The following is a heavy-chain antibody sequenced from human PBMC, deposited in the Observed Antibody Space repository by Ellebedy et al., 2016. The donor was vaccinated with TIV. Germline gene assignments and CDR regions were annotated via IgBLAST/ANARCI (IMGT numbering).Heavy chain of an antibody. CDR2: IDWDDDK. J-gene: IGHJ6*02. CDR3: ARIPRYFDWLGGQYYYGMDV. D-gene: IGHD3-9*01. CDR1: GFSLSTSGMC. V-gene: IGHV2-70*01. Sequence: SGPTLVXPTHTLTLTCTFSGFSLSTSGMCVSWIRQLPGKALEWPALIDWDDDKYYSTSLKTRLTISKDTSKNQVVLTMTNMDPVDTATYYCARIPRYFDWLGGQYYYGMDVWGQGTTVTVSS.